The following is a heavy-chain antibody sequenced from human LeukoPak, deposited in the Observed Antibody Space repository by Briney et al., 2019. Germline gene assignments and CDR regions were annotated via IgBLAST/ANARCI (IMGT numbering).Heavy chain of an antibody. J-gene: IGHJ5*02. V-gene: IGHV3-74*01. CDR1: GFTFSSDW. CDR3: ARYRHRDTTDP. D-gene: IGHD1-26*01. CDR2: ISSDGSTT. Sequence: GGSLRLSCAASGFTFSSDWMHWVRQVPGKGLVCVSRISSDGSTTGYADAVKGRFTISRDNAKNTLYLQMNSLRVEDTAVYYCARYRHRDTTDPWGQGTLVTVSS.